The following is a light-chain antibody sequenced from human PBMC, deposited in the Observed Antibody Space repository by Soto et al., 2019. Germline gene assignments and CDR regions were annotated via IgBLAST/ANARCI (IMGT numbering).Light chain of an antibody. CDR3: GSYTRSSTYV. V-gene: IGLV2-14*01. CDR1: SSDVGGYNY. CDR2: EVS. Sequence: QSVLTQPASVSGSPGQSITISCTGTSSDVGGYNYVSWYQQHPGKAPKLMIYEVSNRPSGVSNRLSGSKSGNTASLTISGLQAEDEADYYCGSYTRSSTYVFGTGIRSPS. J-gene: IGLJ1*01.